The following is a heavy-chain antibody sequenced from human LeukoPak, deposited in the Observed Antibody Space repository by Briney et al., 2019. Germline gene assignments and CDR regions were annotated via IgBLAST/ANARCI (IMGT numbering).Heavy chain of an antibody. CDR2: IYSGGST. V-gene: IGHV3-53*01. J-gene: IGHJ4*02. CDR1: GGSISSYY. CDR3: ARALVRGVLDY. Sequence: ETLSLTCTVSGGSISSYYWSWIRQPPGKGLGWVSVIYSGGSTYYADSVKGRFTISRDNSKNTLYLQMNSLRAEDTAVYYCARALVRGVLDYWGQGTLVTVSS. D-gene: IGHD3-10*01.